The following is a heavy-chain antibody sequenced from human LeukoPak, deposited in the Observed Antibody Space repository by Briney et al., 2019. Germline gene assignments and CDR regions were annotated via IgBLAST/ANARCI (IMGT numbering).Heavy chain of an antibody. CDR3: ARALHDSSGYYFDY. Sequence: PGGSLRLSCAASGFTFSSYGMSWVRQAPGKGLEWVSSISNGSPNIYYADSVKGRFTISRDSAKDSLFLQMNSLRAEDTAVYYCARALHDSSGYYFDYWGQGTLVTVSS. D-gene: IGHD3-22*01. J-gene: IGHJ4*02. CDR2: ISNGSPNI. V-gene: IGHV3-21*01. CDR1: GFTFSSYG.